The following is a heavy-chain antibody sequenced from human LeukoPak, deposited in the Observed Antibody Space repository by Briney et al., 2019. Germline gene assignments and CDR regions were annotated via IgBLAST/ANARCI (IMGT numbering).Heavy chain of an antibody. CDR1: GFTFSTYG. CDR2: ISYDGDEK. Sequence: GGSLRLSCAASGFTFSTYGMHWVRQAPGKGLEWVAVISYDGDEKHYTESVKGRFTISRDSSKNTVLLEMNSLRFDDTAIYYCARGHYSGTFWRTGAFDYWGQGTLVTVSS. J-gene: IGHJ4*02. V-gene: IGHV3-30*19. D-gene: IGHD1-26*01. CDR3: ARGHYSGTFWRTGAFDY.